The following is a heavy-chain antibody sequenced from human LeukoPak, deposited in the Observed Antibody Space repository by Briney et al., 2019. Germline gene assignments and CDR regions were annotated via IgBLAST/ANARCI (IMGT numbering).Heavy chain of an antibody. Sequence: GSLRLSCAASGFTVSSNYMSWVRQPPGKGLEWIGEINHSGSTNYNPSLKSRVTISVDTSKNQFSLKLSSVTAADTAVYYCARGRVELRGWFDPWGQGTLVTVSS. J-gene: IGHJ5*02. CDR2: INHSGST. CDR3: ARGRVELRGWFDP. D-gene: IGHD1-7*01. V-gene: IGHV4-34*01. CDR1: GFTVSSNY.